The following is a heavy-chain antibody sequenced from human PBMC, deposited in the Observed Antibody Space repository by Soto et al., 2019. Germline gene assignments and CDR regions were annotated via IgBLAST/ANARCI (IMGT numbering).Heavy chain of an antibody. CDR3: VRALGSRFMEWPRFDP. Sequence: QVQLQESGPGLVKPSQTLSLTCTVSGASISSGDYYWSWIRQPPGKGLEWIAYISYSGTTYYNPSHKSRVTISVDTSKNQFSLRLNSVNAADTAVYYCVRALGSRFMEWPRFDPWGQGTLVTVSS. J-gene: IGHJ5*02. D-gene: IGHD3-3*01. CDR2: ISYSGTT. V-gene: IGHV4-30-4*01. CDR1: GASISSGDYY.